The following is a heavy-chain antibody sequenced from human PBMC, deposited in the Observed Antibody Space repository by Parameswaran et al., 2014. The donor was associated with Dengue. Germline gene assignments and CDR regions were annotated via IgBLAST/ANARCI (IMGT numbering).Heavy chain of an antibody. CDR3: ARAGDYYDSSGRGAEYFQH. Sequence: WIRQPPGKGLEWVAVISYDGSNKYYADSVKGRFTISRDNSKNTLYLQMNSLRAEDTAVYYCARAGDYYDSSGRGAEYFQHWGPGHPGHRLL. J-gene: IGHJ1*01. D-gene: IGHD3-22*01. CDR2: ISYDGSNK. V-gene: IGHV3-30*04.